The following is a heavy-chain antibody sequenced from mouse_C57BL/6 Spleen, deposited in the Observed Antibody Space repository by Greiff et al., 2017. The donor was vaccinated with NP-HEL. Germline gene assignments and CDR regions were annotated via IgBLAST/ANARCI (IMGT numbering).Heavy chain of an antibody. CDR2: ISGGGGNT. CDR1: GFTFSSYT. CDR3: ARRGGYFDV. Sequence: EVMLVESGGGLVKPGGSLKLSCAASGFTFSSYTMSWVRQTPEKRLEWVATISGGGGNTYYPDSVKGRFTISRDNAKNTLYLQLNILRAEDTGLYYCARRGGYFDVWGTGTTVTVSS. J-gene: IGHJ1*03. V-gene: IGHV5-9*01.